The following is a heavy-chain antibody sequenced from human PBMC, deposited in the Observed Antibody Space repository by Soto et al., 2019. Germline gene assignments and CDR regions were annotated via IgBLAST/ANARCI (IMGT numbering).Heavy chain of an antibody. V-gene: IGHV1-69*12. D-gene: IGHD5-18*01. Sequence: QVQLVQSGAEVKKPGSSVKVSCKASGGIFSSYAISWLRQAPGQGLEWMGGIIPMFGTASYAQKFEGRVAITADESTSTAYMELSSLRSDDTAVYYCAREGPRTHTAMAFYFDYWGQGTLVTVSS. J-gene: IGHJ4*02. CDR1: GGIFSSYA. CDR3: AREGPRTHTAMAFYFDY. CDR2: IIPMFGTA.